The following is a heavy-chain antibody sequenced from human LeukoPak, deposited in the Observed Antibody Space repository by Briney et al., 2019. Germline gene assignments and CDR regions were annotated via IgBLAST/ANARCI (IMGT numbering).Heavy chain of an antibody. D-gene: IGHD4-11*01. CDR2: ISYDGSNK. CDR1: GFTFSSYG. Sequence: GRSLTLSCAASGFTFSSYGMHWVRQAPGKGLEWVAVISYDGSNKYYADSVKGRFTISRDNSKNTLYLQMNSLRAEDTAVYYCVSTRFDYWGQGTLVIVSS. CDR3: VSTRFDY. V-gene: IGHV3-30*03. J-gene: IGHJ4*02.